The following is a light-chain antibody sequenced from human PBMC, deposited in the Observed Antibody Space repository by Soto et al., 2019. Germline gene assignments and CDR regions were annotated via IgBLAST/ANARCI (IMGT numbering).Light chain of an antibody. J-gene: IGKJ2*01. CDR2: WAS. V-gene: IGKV4-1*01. CDR3: QQYGSSPT. CDR1: QSVLSSSNNQNY. Sequence: DIVMTQSPDSLAVSLGERATINCKSSQSVLSSSNNQNYLSWYQQKPGQPPELLIYWASTRKSGVPDRFSGSGSGTDFTLTINSLQAEDVAVYYCQQYGSSPTFGQGTKLEIK.